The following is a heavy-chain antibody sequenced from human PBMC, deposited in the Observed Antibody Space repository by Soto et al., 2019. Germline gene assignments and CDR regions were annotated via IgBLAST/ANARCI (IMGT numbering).Heavy chain of an antibody. J-gene: IGHJ4*02. Sequence: PWGSLRIACASSVFTFSSYGMHWVRQAPGKGLDLVAVISYDGSNKYYADSVKGRFTISRDNSKNTLYLQMNSLRAEDTAVYYCAKTLERPYYYDSSGYYSPFDYWGQGTLVTVSS. CDR3: AKTLERPYYYDSSGYYSPFDY. CDR2: ISYDGSNK. V-gene: IGHV3-30*18. CDR1: VFTFSSYG. D-gene: IGHD3-22*01.